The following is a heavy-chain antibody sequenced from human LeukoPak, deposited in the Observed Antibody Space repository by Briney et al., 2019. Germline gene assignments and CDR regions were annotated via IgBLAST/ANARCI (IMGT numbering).Heavy chain of an antibody. D-gene: IGHD5-12*01. J-gene: IGHJ6*02. CDR1: GFTFSSYS. V-gene: IGHV3-21*01. CDR2: ISSSSSYI. CDR3: ARWATITYGMDV. Sequence: GGSLRLSCAASGFTFSSYSMNWVRQAPGKGLEWVSSISSSSSYIYYADSVKDRFTISRDNAKNSLYLQMNSLRAEDTAVYYCARWATITYGMDVWGQGTTVTVSS.